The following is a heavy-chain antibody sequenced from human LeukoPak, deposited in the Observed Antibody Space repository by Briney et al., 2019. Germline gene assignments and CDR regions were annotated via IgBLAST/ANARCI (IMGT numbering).Heavy chain of an antibody. Sequence: GGSLRLSCAASGFTFSDYYMSWIRQAPGKGLEWVSYISSSGSTIYYADSVKGRFTISRDNAKNSLYLQMNSLRAEDTAVYYCARWDIVVVPAAMDTNYYYYYGMDVWGQGTTVTVSS. J-gene: IGHJ6*02. CDR2: ISSSGSTI. V-gene: IGHV3-11*01. CDR1: GFTFSDYY. D-gene: IGHD2-2*01. CDR3: ARWDIVVVPAAMDTNYYYYYGMDV.